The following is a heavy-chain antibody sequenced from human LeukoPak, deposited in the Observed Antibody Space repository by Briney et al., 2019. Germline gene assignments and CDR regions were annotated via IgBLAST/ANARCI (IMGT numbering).Heavy chain of an antibody. J-gene: IGHJ4*02. D-gene: IGHD6-25*01. CDR2: IYYSGST. Sequence: PSETLSLTCTVSGGSISSYYWSWIRQPPGKGLEWIGYIYYSGSTNYNPSLKSRVTISVDTSKNQFSLKLSSVTAADTAVYYCARELAATGVYFDYWGQGTLVTVSS. V-gene: IGHV4-59*01. CDR1: GGSISSYY. CDR3: ARELAATGVYFDY.